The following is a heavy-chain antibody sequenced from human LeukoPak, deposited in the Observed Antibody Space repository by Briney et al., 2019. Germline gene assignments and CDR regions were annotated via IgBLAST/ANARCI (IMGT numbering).Heavy chain of an antibody. V-gene: IGHV4-59*01. CDR1: GDSISGYH. CDR2: ISYTGTT. CDR3: ARGPRGDY. J-gene: IGHJ4*02. D-gene: IGHD3-16*01. Sequence: SETLSLTCTVSGDSISGYHCSWIRQPPGKGLEWIGYISYTGTTTYNSSLKNRVTISADTSKNQFFLKVTSMTAADTAVYYCARGPRGDYWGQGTLVTVSS.